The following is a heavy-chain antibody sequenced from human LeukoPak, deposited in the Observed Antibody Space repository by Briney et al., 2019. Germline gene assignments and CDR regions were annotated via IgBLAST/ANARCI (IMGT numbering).Heavy chain of an antibody. CDR1: GGSISSYY. D-gene: IGHD3-22*01. J-gene: IGHJ5*02. V-gene: IGHV4-59*12. CDR3: ARGTYYYDSSGYYYVLPGNNWFDP. CDR2: IYDSGST. Sequence: SETLSLTCTVSGGSISSYYWNWIRQPPGKGLEWIAYIYDSGSTNYNPSLKSRVTISVDTSKNQFSLKLSSVTAADTAVYYCARGTYYYDSSGYYYVLPGNNWFDPWGQGTLVTVSS.